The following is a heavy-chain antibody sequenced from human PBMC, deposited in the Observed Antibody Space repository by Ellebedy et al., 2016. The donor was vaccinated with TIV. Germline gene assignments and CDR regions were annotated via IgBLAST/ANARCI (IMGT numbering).Heavy chain of an antibody. Sequence: AASVKVSCKASGYTFTYRYLHWVRQAPGQALEWMGWITPFNDNTSYAQKFQDRVTFTRDRSMSTAYMELSSLRSEDTAMYYCANPVVTTTDDAFDLWGQGTMVTVSS. J-gene: IGHJ3*01. D-gene: IGHD4-23*01. CDR1: GYTFTYRY. V-gene: IGHV1-45*02. CDR3: ANPVVTTTDDAFDL. CDR2: ITPFNDNT.